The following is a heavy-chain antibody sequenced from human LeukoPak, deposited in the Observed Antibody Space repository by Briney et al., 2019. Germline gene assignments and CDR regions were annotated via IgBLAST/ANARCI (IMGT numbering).Heavy chain of an antibody. J-gene: IGHJ4*02. CDR3: AREDTAMGIDY. CDR1: GGSVSSGSYY. CDR2: IYYSGST. V-gene: IGHV4-61*01. D-gene: IGHD5-18*01. Sequence: SETLSLTCTVSGGSVSSGSYYWSWIRQPPGKGLEWIGYIYYSGSTNYNPSLKSRVTISVDTSKNQFSLKLSSVTAADTAVYYCAREDTAMGIDYWGQGTLVTASS.